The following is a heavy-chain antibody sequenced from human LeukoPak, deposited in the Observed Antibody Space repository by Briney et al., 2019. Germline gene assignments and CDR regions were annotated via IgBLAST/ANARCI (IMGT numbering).Heavy chain of an antibody. CDR3: ARTYYYGSGSYWWDDY. V-gene: IGHV3-30*04. CDR1: GFTFSSYA. J-gene: IGHJ4*02. Sequence: GGSLRLSCAAAGFTFSSYAMRWVRQAPGKGLEWVAVISYDGSNKYYADSVKGRFTISRDNSKNTLYLQMNSLGAEDTAVYYCARTYYYGSGSYWWDDYWGQGTLVTVSS. CDR2: ISYDGSNK. D-gene: IGHD3-10*01.